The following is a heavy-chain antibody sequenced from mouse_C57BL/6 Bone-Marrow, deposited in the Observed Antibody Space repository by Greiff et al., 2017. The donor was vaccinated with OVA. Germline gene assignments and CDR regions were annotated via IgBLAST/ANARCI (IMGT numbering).Heavy chain of an antibody. CDR2: ISDGGSYT. V-gene: IGHV5-4*03. Sequence: EVMLVESGGGLVKPGGSLKLSCAASGFTFSSYAMSWVRQTPEKRLEWVATISDGGSYTYYPDNVKGRFTISRDNAKNNLYLQMSHLKSEDTAMYYCAEREGYDAWFAYWGQGTLVTVSA. CDR3: AEREGYDAWFAY. D-gene: IGHD2-2*01. CDR1: GFTFSSYA. J-gene: IGHJ3*01.